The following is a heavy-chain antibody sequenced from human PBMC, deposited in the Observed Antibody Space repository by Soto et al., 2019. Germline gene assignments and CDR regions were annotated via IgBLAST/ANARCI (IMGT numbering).Heavy chain of an antibody. CDR3: ASGANWLDP. CDR2: MYYNGNI. CDR1: GGSISNYY. V-gene: IGHV4-59*01. J-gene: IGHJ5*02. Sequence: SETLSLSCNVSGGSISNYYWTWIRQSPEEGLEWIGYMYYNGNINYNPSLKSRVTISIDTSKNQFSLTLKSVTAADTAVYYCASGANWLDPWGQGVLAT. D-gene: IGHD3-16*01.